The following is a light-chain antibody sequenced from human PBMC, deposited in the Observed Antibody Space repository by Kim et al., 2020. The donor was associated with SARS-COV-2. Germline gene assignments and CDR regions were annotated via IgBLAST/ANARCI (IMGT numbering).Light chain of an antibody. V-gene: IGKV3-11*01. J-gene: IGKJ3*01. CDR2: DAS. CDR3: QQRSNWPT. Sequence: LAPGEIATLSCRASQSVSSYLAWYQQKPGQAPRLLIYDASNRATGIPARFSGSGSGTDFTLTISSLEPEDFAVYYCQQRSNWPTFGPGTKVDIK. CDR1: QSVSSY.